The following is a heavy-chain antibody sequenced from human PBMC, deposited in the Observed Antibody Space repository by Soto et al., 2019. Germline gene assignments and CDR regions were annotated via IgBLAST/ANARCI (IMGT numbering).Heavy chain of an antibody. CDR1: GFSFSSYA. D-gene: IGHD2-2*01. J-gene: IGHJ4*02. CDR2: ISGSGGSS. V-gene: IGHV3-23*01. CDR3: AKKSTDSSGYSDY. Sequence: GGSLRLSCAASGFSFSSYAMHWVRQAPGKGLEWVSGISGSGGSSYYADSVKGRFTISRDNSKNTLNLQMDSLRAEDTAVYYRAKKSTDSSGYSDYWGQGTVVTVSS.